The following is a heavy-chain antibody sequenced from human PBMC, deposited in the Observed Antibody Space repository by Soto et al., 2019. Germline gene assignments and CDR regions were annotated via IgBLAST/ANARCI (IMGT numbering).Heavy chain of an antibody. Sequence: GGSLRLACAACGFTFSSYGMHGVRQAPGKGLEWVAVIWYDGSNKYYADSVKGRFTISRDNSKNTLYLQMNSLRAEDTAVYYCARGRRSPKVALPKAAAGKGDYWGQGTLVTVSS. CDR2: IWYDGSNK. D-gene: IGHD6-13*01. CDR3: ARGRRSPKVALPKAAAGKGDY. V-gene: IGHV3-33*01. J-gene: IGHJ4*02. CDR1: GFTFSSYG.